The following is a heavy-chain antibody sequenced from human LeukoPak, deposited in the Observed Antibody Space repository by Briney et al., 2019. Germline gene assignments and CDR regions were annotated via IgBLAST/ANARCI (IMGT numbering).Heavy chain of an antibody. V-gene: IGHV3-23*01. CDR1: GFTYSSYA. CDR3: ARVPSD. Sequence: PGGSLRLSCEVSGFTYSSYAVRWVRQAPGKGLEWVSSISGTGGSTYYADSVKGRFTISRDNSKNTVFLQMNSLRAEDTAVYYCARVPSDWGQGTLVTVSS. D-gene: IGHD4/OR15-4a*01. J-gene: IGHJ4*02. CDR2: ISGTGGST.